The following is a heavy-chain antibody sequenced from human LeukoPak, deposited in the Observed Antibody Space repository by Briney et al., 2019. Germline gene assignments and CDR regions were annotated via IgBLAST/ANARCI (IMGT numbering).Heavy chain of an antibody. Sequence: GGSLRLSCAASGFTFSDYYMSWIRQAPGKGLEWVSYISSSGSTIYYADSVKGRFTISRDNAKNSLYLQMNSLRAEDTAVYYCAKGGYYDSSGYYYAAYYFDYWGQGTLVTVSS. V-gene: IGHV3-11*04. J-gene: IGHJ4*02. CDR2: ISSSGSTI. CDR1: GFTFSDYY. D-gene: IGHD3-22*01. CDR3: AKGGYYDSSGYYYAAYYFDY.